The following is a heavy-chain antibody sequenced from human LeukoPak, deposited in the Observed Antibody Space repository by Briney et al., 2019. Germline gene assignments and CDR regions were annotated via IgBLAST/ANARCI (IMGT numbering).Heavy chain of an antibody. CDR3: ARHGYFGRTYYFDY. CDR1: GGSISSSSYC. V-gene: IGHV4-39*01. D-gene: IGHD2-21*01. CDR2: IYYSGRT. J-gene: IGHJ4*02. Sequence: SETLSLTCTVSGGSISSSSYCWGWHRQHPGRGREWLGSIYYSGRTYYNPSLKSRVTISVDTSKNQFSLKLSSVTAADTAVYYCARHGYFGRTYYFDYWGQGTLVTVSS.